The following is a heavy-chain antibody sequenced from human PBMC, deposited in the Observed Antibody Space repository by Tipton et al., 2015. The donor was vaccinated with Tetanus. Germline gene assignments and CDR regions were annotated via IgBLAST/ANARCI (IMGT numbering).Heavy chain of an antibody. Sequence: GSLRLSCAGSGFSFSSSSMNWVRQAPGKGPEWVSCISGGSTKIYYADSVKGRFTISRDNAKNSVYLQMDGLRVEDTAIYYCARDPVLGIGTHWGQGTLVSVSS. J-gene: IGHJ4*02. V-gene: IGHV3-21*01. CDR1: GFSFSSSS. CDR3: ARDPVLGIGTH. CDR2: ISGGSTKI. D-gene: IGHD2-21*01.